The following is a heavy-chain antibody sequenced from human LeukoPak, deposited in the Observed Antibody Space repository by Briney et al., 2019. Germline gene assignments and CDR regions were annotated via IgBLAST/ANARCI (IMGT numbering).Heavy chain of an antibody. Sequence: ASVKVSCKASGYTFTNYYMHWVRQAPGQGLEWMGWINPNSGTTGYAQKFQGRVTMTRDTSINTGYMELSRLRFDDTAVYYCARGSGGRNAWLYHFDFWGQGTLVTVSS. V-gene: IGHV1-2*02. CDR3: ARGSGGRNAWLYHFDF. D-gene: IGHD2-15*01. J-gene: IGHJ4*02. CDR2: INPNSGTT. CDR1: GYTFTNYY.